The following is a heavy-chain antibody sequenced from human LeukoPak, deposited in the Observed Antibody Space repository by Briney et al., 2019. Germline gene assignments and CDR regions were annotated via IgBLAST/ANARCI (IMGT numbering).Heavy chain of an antibody. Sequence: PGGSLRLSCAASRFTFSDYYMSWIRQAPGKGLEWVSYISSSGSTIYYADSVKGRFTISRDNAKNSLYLQMNSLRAEDTAVYYCARGNTPSAEYFQHWGQGTLVTVSS. CDR3: ARGNTPSAEYFQH. J-gene: IGHJ1*01. CDR1: RFTFSDYY. CDR2: ISSSGSTI. V-gene: IGHV3-11*04.